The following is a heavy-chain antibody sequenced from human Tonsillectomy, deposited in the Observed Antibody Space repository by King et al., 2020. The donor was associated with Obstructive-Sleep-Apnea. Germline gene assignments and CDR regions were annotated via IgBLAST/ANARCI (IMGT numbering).Heavy chain of an antibody. D-gene: IGHD1-1*01. V-gene: IGHV3-48*04. CDR2: ISTSGSSI. Sequence: VQLVESGGGLVQPGGSLRLSCAASGFTFSDYSMFWIRQAPGKGLEWVSYISTSGSSIYYADSVKGRFTISRDNAKNSLYLQMNSLRAEDTGIYYGVRGGWNGRGFDVWRQGTVGTVSS. CDR3: VRGGWNGRGFDV. J-gene: IGHJ3*01. CDR1: GFTFSDYS.